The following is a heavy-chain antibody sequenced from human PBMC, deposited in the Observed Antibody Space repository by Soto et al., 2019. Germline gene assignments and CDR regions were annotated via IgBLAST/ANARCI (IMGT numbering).Heavy chain of an antibody. D-gene: IGHD3-3*01. Sequence: QVQLVESGGGVVQPGRSLRLSCAASGFTFSSYAMHWVRQAPGKGLEWVAVISYDGSNKYYADSVKGRFTISRDNSKNTLYLQMNSLRAEDTAVYYCVRRYYDFWSGSRKYYYYYGMDVWGQGTTVTVSS. J-gene: IGHJ6*02. CDR1: GFTFSSYA. V-gene: IGHV3-30-3*01. CDR3: VRRYYDFWSGSRKYYYYYGMDV. CDR2: ISYDGSNK.